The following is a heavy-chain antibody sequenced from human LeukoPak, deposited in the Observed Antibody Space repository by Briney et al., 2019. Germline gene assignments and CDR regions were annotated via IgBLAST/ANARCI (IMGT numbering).Heavy chain of an antibody. CDR2: ISGSGGST. Sequence: GGSLRLSCAASGFAFSSYAMNWVRQAPGKGLEWVSAISGSGGSTYYADSVKGRFTISRDNSKNTLYLQMNSLRAEDTAVYYCAKGLRNYYYYGMDVWGQGAAVTVSS. CDR3: AKGLRNYYYYGMDV. J-gene: IGHJ6*02. V-gene: IGHV3-23*01. D-gene: IGHD4-17*01. CDR1: GFAFSSYA.